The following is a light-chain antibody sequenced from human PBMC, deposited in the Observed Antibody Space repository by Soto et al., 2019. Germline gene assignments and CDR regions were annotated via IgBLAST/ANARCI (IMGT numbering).Light chain of an antibody. V-gene: IGLV2-14*01. CDR3: SSYTSSSTLYV. CDR1: SSDVGGYNY. CDR2: EVS. Sequence: QSVLTQPASVSGSPGQSITISCTGTSSDVGGYNYVSWYQQHPGKAPKLMMYEVSNRPSGVSNRFSGSKSGNTASLTISGLQAEDEADYSCSSYTSSSTLYVFGTGTKLTVL. J-gene: IGLJ1*01.